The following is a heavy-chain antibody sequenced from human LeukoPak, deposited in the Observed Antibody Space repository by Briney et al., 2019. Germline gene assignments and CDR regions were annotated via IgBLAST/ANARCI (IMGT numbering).Heavy chain of an antibody. D-gene: IGHD1-26*01. CDR1: GFTFSSYN. V-gene: IGHV3-21*01. CDR3: ARDLDSGSNFDY. CDR2: ITSGSSYI. J-gene: IGHJ4*02. Sequence: GGSLRLSCAASGFTFSSYNMNWVRQAPGQGLEWVSSITSGSSYIYYADSVKGRFTISRDNAKSSLYLQMNSLRAEDTAVYYCARDLDSGSNFDYWGQGTLVTVSS.